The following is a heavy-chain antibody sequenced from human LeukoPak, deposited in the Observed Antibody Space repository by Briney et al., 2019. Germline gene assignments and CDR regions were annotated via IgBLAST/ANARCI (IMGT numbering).Heavy chain of an antibody. CDR2: IKEDGSKI. CDR1: GFTFSSSW. CDR3: AKYVPSFEAFDI. D-gene: IGHD2/OR15-2a*01. Sequence: PGGSLRLSCAASGFTFSSSWMNWVRQAPGKGLEWVANIKEDGSKINYVDSVKGRFTISRDNAKNSLYLQMNSLRAEDTALYYCAKYVPSFEAFDIWGQGTMVTVSS. V-gene: IGHV3-7*03. J-gene: IGHJ3*02.